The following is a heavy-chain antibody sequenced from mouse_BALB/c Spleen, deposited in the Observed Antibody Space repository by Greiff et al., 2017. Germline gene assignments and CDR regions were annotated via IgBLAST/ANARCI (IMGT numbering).Heavy chain of an antibody. CDR2: ISNGGGST. CDR1: GFTFSSYT. CDR3: ARHNGSDYFDY. Sequence: EVQLVESGGGLVQPGGSLKLSCAASGFTFSSYTMSWVRQTPEKRLEWVAYISNGGGSTYYPDTVKGRFTISRDNAKNTLYLQMSSLKSEDTAMYYCARHNGSDYFDYWGQGTTLTVSS. J-gene: IGHJ2*01. D-gene: IGHD1-1*01. V-gene: IGHV5-12-2*01.